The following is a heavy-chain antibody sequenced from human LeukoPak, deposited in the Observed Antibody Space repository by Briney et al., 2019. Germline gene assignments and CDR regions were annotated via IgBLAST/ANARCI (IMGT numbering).Heavy chain of an antibody. D-gene: IGHD3-16*01. CDR1: GFTFSSYA. V-gene: IGHV3-21*06. J-gene: IGHJ4*02. CDR2: ISRNSGYI. Sequence: GRSLRLSCAASGFTFSSYAMNWVRQAPGKGLEWVSSISRNSGYIYYADSVKGRFTISRDNANNSLYLHMSSLRPEDTAVYYCARDPPLMGEDYFDYWGRGTLVTVSS. CDR3: ARDPPLMGEDYFDY.